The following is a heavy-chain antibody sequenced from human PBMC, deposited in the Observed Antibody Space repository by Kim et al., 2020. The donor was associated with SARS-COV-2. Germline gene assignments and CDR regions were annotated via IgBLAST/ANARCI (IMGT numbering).Heavy chain of an antibody. CDR2: IYYSGST. CDR3: ARPSEGNDYVWGSYLAWFDP. Sequence: SETLSLTCTVSGGSISSSSYYWGWIRQPPGKGLEWIGSIYYSGSTYYNPSLKSRVTISVDTSKNQFSLKLSSVTAADTAVYYCARPSEGNDYVWGSYLAWFDPWGQGTLVTVSS. V-gene: IGHV4-39*01. D-gene: IGHD3-16*01. J-gene: IGHJ5*02. CDR1: GGSISSSSYY.